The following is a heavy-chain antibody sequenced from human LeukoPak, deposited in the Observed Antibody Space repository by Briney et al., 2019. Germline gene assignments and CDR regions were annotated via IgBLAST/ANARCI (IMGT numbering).Heavy chain of an antibody. D-gene: IGHD7-27*01. Sequence: GSSVKLSCKASGGTFSSYAISWVRQGPGQGLEWMGGIIPIFGTANYAQKFQGRVTITTDESTSTAYMELSSLRSEDTAVYYCARDSNGDNGFDPWGRGTLVTVSS. CDR3: ARDSNGDNGFDP. CDR2: IIPIFGTA. J-gene: IGHJ5*02. CDR1: GGTFSSYA. V-gene: IGHV1-69*05.